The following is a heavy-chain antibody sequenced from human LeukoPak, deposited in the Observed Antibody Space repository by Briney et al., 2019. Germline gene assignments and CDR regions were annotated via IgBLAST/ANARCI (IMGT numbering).Heavy chain of an antibody. Sequence: GGSLRLSCAASGFTFSSYSMNWVRQAPGKGLEWVSSISSSSSYIYYADSVKGRFTISRDNAKNSLYLQMNSLRAEDTAVYYRARVAPLTVTTDPMDYYYGMDVWGQGTTVTVSS. V-gene: IGHV3-21*01. CDR3: ARVAPLTVTTDPMDYYYGMDV. J-gene: IGHJ6*02. D-gene: IGHD4-17*01. CDR1: GFTFSSYS. CDR2: ISSSSSYI.